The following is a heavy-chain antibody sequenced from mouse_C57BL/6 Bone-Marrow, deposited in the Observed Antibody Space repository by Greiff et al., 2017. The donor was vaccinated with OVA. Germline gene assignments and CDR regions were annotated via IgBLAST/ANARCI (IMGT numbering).Heavy chain of an antibody. D-gene: IGHD1-1*01. J-gene: IGHJ3*01. CDR3: ARKEITTVVAPFAY. CDR1: GYTFTDYT. CDR2: INPNNGGT. Sequence: VQLQQSGPELVKPGASVKIPCKASGYTFTDYTMDWVKQSHGKSLEWIGDINPNNGGTIYNQKFKGKATLTVDKSSSTAYMELRSLTSEDTAVYYCARKEITTVVAPFAYWGQGTLVTVSA. V-gene: IGHV1-18*01.